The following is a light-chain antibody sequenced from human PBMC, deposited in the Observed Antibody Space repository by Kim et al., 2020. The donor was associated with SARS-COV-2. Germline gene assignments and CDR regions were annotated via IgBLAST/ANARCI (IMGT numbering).Light chain of an antibody. J-gene: IGKJ2*01. CDR3: QQYNNWPLYT. Sequence: SPGQRAPHSCRARQSVSSHLALYQQKPGHAPRLLIYCASTRATGIPARFSGSGSGTEFTLTISSLQSEDFAVYYCQQYNNWPLYTFGQGTKLEI. CDR1: QSVSSH. CDR2: CAS. V-gene: IGKV3-15*01.